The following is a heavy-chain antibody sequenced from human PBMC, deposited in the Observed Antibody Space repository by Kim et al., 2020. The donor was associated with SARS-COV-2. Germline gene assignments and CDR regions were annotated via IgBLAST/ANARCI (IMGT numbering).Heavy chain of an antibody. Sequence: GGSLRLSCLASQFTFNNYWMGWVRQAPGKGLEWVAIVNKDGGVEHYGDSVRGRFTISRDNAKNSLYLQMYSLRAEDTAVYYCARDCGVAARGTIGHFASWGQGTLVTVSS. J-gene: IGHJ4*01. D-gene: IGHD2-21*01. V-gene: IGHV3-7*03. CDR1: QFTFNNYW. CDR3: ARDCGVAARGTIGHFAS. CDR2: VNKDGGVE.